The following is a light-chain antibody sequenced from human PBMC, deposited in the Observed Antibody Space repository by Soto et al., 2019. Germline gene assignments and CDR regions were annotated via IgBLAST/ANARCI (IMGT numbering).Light chain of an antibody. CDR1: SSDVGGYNY. V-gene: IGLV2-8*01. Sequence: HSALTQPPSASGSPGQSVAICCTGTSSDVGGYNYVSWYQQHPGKAPKLMIYEVNKRPSGVPDRFSGSKSGNTASLTVSGLQAEDEADYYCSSYAGSSNVFGTGTKLTVL. CDR2: EVN. J-gene: IGLJ1*01. CDR3: SSYAGSSNV.